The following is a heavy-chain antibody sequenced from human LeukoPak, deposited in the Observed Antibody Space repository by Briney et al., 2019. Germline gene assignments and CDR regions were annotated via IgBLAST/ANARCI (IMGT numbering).Heavy chain of an antibody. CDR3: ARHHVALWFGEFQYNWFDP. J-gene: IGHJ5*02. V-gene: IGHV4-38-2*01. D-gene: IGHD3-10*01. CDR1: GYSISSGYY. CDR2: IYHSGST. Sequence: SETLSLTCAVSGYSISSGYYWGWIRQPPGKGLEWIGRIYHSGSTYYNPSLKSRVTISVDTSKNQFSLKLSSVAAADTAVYYCARHHVALWFGEFQYNWFDPWGQGTLVTVSS.